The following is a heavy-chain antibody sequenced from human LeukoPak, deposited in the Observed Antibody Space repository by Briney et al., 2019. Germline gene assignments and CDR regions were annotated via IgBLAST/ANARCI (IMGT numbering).Heavy chain of an antibody. D-gene: IGHD3/OR15-3a*01. CDR3: ARRWTSYYYYYYMDV. Sequence: TSETLSLTCAVYGGSFSGYYWSWIRQPPGKGLEWIGEINHSGSTNYNPSLKSRVTISVDTSKNQFSLKLSSVTAADTAVYYCARRWTSYYYYYYMDVWGKGTTVTVSS. CDR1: GGSFSGYY. V-gene: IGHV4-34*01. J-gene: IGHJ6*03. CDR2: INHSGST.